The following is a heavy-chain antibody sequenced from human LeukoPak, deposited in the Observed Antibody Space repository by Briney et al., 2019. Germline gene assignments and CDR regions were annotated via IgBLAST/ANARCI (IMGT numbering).Heavy chain of an antibody. CDR1: GFTFSSYA. D-gene: IGHD2-8*01. CDR2: ISGSGGST. Sequence: GGSLRLSCAASGFTFSSYAMSWVRQAPGKGLEWVSAISGSGGSTYYADSVKGRFTISRDNSKNTLYLQMNSLRAEGAAVYYCARLLYRDAFDIWGQGTMVTVSS. J-gene: IGHJ3*02. V-gene: IGHV3-23*01. CDR3: ARLLYRDAFDI.